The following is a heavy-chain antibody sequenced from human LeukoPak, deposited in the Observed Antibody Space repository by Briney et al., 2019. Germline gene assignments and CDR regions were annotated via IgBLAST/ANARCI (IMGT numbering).Heavy chain of an antibody. CDR1: GFTFRGYA. D-gene: IGHD6-13*01. Sequence: PGGSLRLSCAASGFTFRGYAMNWVRQAPGKGLEWVSVISDSGGTTYYADSVKGRFTISRGNSKNTLYLQMNSLRADDTALYFCTKRGTSGSWYFFDYWGQGTLVTVSS. J-gene: IGHJ4*02. CDR3: TKRGTSGSWYFFDY. CDR2: ISDSGGTT. V-gene: IGHV3-23*01.